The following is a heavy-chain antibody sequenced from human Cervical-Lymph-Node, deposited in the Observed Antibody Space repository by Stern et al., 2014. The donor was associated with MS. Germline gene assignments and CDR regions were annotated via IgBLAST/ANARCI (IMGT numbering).Heavy chain of an antibody. J-gene: IGHJ6*02. V-gene: IGHV3-30*18. CDR2: ISHEGSNK. D-gene: IGHD3-22*01. Sequence: QVQLMQSGGGVVQPGRSLRLSCAASGFRFSSHGMHWVRQAPGKGLECVAAISHEGSNKHYADSVKGRFTVSRDNSKNTLDLQMNSLRAEDTAVYYCAKDLRSMIVVGNYYDYGMDVWGQGTTVTVSS. CDR1: GFRFSSHG. CDR3: AKDLRSMIVVGNYYDYGMDV.